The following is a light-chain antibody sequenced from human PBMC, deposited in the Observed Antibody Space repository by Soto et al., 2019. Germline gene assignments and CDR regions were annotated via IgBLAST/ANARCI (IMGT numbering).Light chain of an antibody. CDR1: SSDVGAYNY. CDR2: EVN. J-gene: IGLJ3*02. CDR3: SSYTSINSRV. V-gene: IGLV2-14*01. Sequence: QSALTQPASVSGSPGQSITISCTGTSSDVGAYNYVAWYQQHAGKAPKVVIYEVNNRPSGVSNRFSGSKSGNTASLTISGLQAEDEADYYCSSYTSINSRVFGGGTKLTVL.